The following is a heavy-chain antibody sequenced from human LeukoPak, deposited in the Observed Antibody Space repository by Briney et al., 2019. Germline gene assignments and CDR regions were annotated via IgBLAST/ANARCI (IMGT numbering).Heavy chain of an antibody. D-gene: IGHD6-19*01. V-gene: IGHV1-2*02. CDR3: ARESSSGWYWYY. CDR2: INPNSGGT. CDR1: GYTFTGYY. J-gene: IGHJ4*02. Sequence: GASVKVSCKASGYTFTGYYMHWVRQAPGQGLEWMGWINPNSGGTNYAQKFQGRVTMTRDTSISTAYMELNRLRSDDTAVYYCARESSSGWYWYYWGQGTLVTVSS.